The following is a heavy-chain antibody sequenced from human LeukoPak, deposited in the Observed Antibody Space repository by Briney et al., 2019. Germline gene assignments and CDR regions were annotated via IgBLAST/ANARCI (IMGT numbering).Heavy chain of an antibody. CDR2: INPNSGGT. D-gene: IGHD1-26*01. V-gene: IGHV1-2*02. J-gene: IGHJ4*02. CDR3: ARGSIVGATFDYFDY. CDR1: GYTFTDYY. Sequence: GASVKVSCKASGYTFTDYYMHWVRQAPGQGLEWMGWINPNSGGTNYAQKFQGRVTMTRDTSISTAYMDLSRLRSDDTAVYYCARGSIVGATFDYFDYWGQGTLATVSS.